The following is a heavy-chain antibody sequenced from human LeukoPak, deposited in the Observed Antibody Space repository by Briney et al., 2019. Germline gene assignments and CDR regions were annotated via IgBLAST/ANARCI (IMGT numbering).Heavy chain of an antibody. D-gene: IGHD6-19*01. CDR3: AKYGNSGWVIDN. Sequence: SETLSLTCTVSGGSIGSDYWTWIRQPPGKGLEYIGYIYYTGGTNYNPSLKSRVTISVDTSKNQFSLELSSVTAADTAVYFCAKYGNSGWVIDNWGQGTLVTVSS. CDR1: GGSIGSDY. CDR2: IYYTGGT. J-gene: IGHJ4*02. V-gene: IGHV4-59*08.